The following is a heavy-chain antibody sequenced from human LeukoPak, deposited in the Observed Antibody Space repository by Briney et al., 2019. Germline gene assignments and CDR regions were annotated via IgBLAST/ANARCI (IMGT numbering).Heavy chain of an antibody. CDR2: IYYGGRT. CDR3: ARHIGYCSSTSCYHHFDY. Sequence: PSETLSLTCTVSGGSISSSSSNWGWIRQSPGKGLEWIGSIYYGGRTYYNPSLKSRVSISVDTSKNQFSLNLSSVTAADTAVYYCARHIGYCSSTSCYHHFDYWGQGTLVTVSA. D-gene: IGHD2-2*01. CDR1: GGSISSSSSN. V-gene: IGHV4-39*01. J-gene: IGHJ4*01.